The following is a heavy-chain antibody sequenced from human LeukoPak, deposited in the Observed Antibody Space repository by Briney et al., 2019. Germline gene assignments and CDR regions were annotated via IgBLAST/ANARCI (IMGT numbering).Heavy chain of an antibody. V-gene: IGHV3-53*01. D-gene: IGHD5-18*01. Sequence: PGGSLRLSCAASGFTVSSNYMTWVRQAPGQGLEWVSVIYFGGTTYYADSVKGRFTISRDNSKNTVYLQMNSLRVEDTAVYYCASVYSRPWYWGQGTLVTVSS. CDR1: GFTVSSNY. J-gene: IGHJ4*02. CDR2: IYFGGTT. CDR3: ASVYSRPWY.